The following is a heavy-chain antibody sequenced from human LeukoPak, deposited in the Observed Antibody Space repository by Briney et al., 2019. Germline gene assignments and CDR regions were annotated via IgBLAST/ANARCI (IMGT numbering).Heavy chain of an antibody. V-gene: IGHV1-2*02. D-gene: IGHD3-10*01. CDR1: GYTFTSYS. CDR3: ARGPSITMVRGGQWYYYMDV. Sequence: ASVKVSCKASGYTFTSYSIHWVRQAPGQGLELIGWINPNSGGTNYAQKFQGRGTMTRDTSISTAYMELSRLRSDDTAVYYCARGPSITMVRGGQWYYYMDVWGKGTTVTISS. CDR2: INPNSGGT. J-gene: IGHJ6*03.